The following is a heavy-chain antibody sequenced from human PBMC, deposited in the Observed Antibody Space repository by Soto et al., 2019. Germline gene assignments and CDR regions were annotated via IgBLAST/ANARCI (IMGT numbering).Heavy chain of an antibody. CDR1: GFTFSNYA. Sequence: EVQLLESGGGLVQRGGSLRLSCAASGFTFSNYAMNWVRQAPGKGLEWVSGLSGGGDRTYYADSVKGRVNISRDNSKNTMYLQVNSLRDEDTAVYYCARTTLGYIGPSGRGGTSSLDYWGQGNLVTVSS. CDR3: ARTTLGYIGPSGRGGTSSLDY. V-gene: IGHV3-23*01. D-gene: IGHD5-12*01. J-gene: IGHJ4*02. CDR2: LSGGGDRT.